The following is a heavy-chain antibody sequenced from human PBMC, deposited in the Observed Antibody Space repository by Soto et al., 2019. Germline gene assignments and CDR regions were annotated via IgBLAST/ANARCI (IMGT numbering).Heavy chain of an antibody. J-gene: IGHJ1*01. CDR2: ISAGGVAT. Sequence: EVQLLESGGDLVQPGESLRLSCAASGFAFSDFAMIWVRQVPGHGLECVSAISAGGVATYYADSVMGRFTISRDNSKNTLYLQMKSLRGEHTAVYYCAIRVTSGDEGFWGRGTLVTVSS. D-gene: IGHD2-21*02. CDR3: AIRVTSGDEGF. V-gene: IGHV3-23*01. CDR1: GFAFSDFA.